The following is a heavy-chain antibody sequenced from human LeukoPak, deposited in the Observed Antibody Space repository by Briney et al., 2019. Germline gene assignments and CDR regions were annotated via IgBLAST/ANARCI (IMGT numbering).Heavy chain of an antibody. CDR1: GFTISSYE. CDR2: ISSSGDTI. J-gene: IGHJ4*02. D-gene: IGHD1-14*01. V-gene: IGHV3-48*03. CDR3: ARAPQVSC. Sequence: GGSLRLSCAASGFTISSYEMNWVRQAPGKGLEWVSYISSSGDTIYYADSVKGRFTISRDSSKNTLYLQMNSLRAEDTAVYYCARAPQVSCWGQGALVTVSS.